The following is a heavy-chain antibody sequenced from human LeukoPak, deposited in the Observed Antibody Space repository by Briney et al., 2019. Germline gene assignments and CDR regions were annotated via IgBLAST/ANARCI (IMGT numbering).Heavy chain of an antibody. D-gene: IGHD5-24*01. Sequence: GESLKISCKGSGYTFASNWIGWVGQKSGEGLEWLGGVYPGDSDTRYSPSFEGQVTISADKFINTAHLQWSSLKASDTAMYYCARSPLERWLQPKYYYYYMDVWGKGTTVTVSS. V-gene: IGHV5-51*01. CDR3: ARSPLERWLQPKYYYYYMDV. CDR2: VYPGDSDT. J-gene: IGHJ6*03. CDR1: GYTFASNW.